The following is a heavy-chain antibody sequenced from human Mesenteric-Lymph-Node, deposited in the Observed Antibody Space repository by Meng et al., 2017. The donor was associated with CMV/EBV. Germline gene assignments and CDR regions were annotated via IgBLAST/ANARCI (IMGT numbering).Heavy chain of an antibody. CDR2: INWNGDST. CDR3: ARTPGSYFQDYFDY. D-gene: IGHD3-10*01. CDR1: GFTFDDYG. V-gene: IGHV3-20*04. J-gene: IGHJ4*02. Sequence: GESLKISCAVSGFTFDDYGMSWVRQVPGKGLEWISGINWNGDSTAYADSVKGRFTISRDNAKNSLYLHMNSLSADDTAMYYCARTPGSYFQDYFDYWGQGILVTVS.